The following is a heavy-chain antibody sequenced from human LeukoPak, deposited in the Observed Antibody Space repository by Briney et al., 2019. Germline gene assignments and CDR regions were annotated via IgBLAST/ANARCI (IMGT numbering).Heavy chain of an antibody. CDR3: ARDGHSSSSPYDY. Sequence: GGSLRLSCAASGFTFSSYSMNWVRQAPGKGLEWVSYISSSSSYIYYADSVKGRFTISRDNAKNSLYLQMNSLRAEDTAVYYCARDGHSSSSPYDYWGQGTLVTVSS. CDR2: ISSSSSYI. V-gene: IGHV3-21*05. D-gene: IGHD6-6*01. J-gene: IGHJ4*02. CDR1: GFTFSSYS.